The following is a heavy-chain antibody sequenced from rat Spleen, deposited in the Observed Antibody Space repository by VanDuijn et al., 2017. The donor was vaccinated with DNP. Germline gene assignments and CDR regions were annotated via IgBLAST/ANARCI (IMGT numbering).Heavy chain of an antibody. V-gene: IGHV5-25*01. CDR1: GFTFSNYY. CDR3: ARRFRDTRAMDA. D-gene: IGHD4-3*01. CDR2: FSVTAGSP. J-gene: IGHJ4*01. Sequence: EVQLVESGGGLVQPGRSMKLSCAASGFTFSNYYMAWVRQAPMQSLEWVAMFSVTAGSPYYRDSVKGRFTISRDNAKNTLYLQLNRLGSEDTATYYWARRFRDTRAMDAWGQGTSVTVSS.